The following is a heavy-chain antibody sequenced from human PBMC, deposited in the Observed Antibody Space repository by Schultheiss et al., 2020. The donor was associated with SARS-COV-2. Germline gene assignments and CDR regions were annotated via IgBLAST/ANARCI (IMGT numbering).Heavy chain of an antibody. CDR1: GGSFSGYY. V-gene: IGHV4-34*01. CDR3: ARHKRSNYYDSSGYYSGY. Sequence: SETLSLTCAVYGGSFSGYYWSWIRQPPGKGLEWIGEINHSGSTNYNPSLKSRVTISVDTSKNQFSLKLSSVTAADTAVYYCARHKRSNYYDSSGYYSGYWGQGTVVTVAS. D-gene: IGHD3-22*01. J-gene: IGHJ4*02. CDR2: INHSGST.